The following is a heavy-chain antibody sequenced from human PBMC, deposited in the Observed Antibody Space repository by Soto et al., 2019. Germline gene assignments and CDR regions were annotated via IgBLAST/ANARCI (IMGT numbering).Heavy chain of an antibody. Sequence: GGSLRLSCSASGFTFSSYAMHWVRQAPGKGLEYVSSFSCNGGSTYYADSVKGRFTISRDNSKNSLYLQMSSLRAEDTAVYYFHLGGYCSGGSCYFRNYYGMDVWGQGTTVTVSS. D-gene: IGHD2-15*01. CDR3: HLGGYCSGGSCYFRNYYGMDV. J-gene: IGHJ6*02. V-gene: IGHV3-64D*08. CDR1: GFTFSSYA. CDR2: FSCNGGST.